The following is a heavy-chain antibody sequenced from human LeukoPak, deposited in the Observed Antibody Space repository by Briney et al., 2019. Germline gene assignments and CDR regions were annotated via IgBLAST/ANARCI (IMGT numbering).Heavy chain of an antibody. CDR1: GYTFTGYY. CDR3: ASGREYCSGGSCYSSDDALDI. Sequence: ASVKVSCKASGYTFTGYYMHWVRQAPGQGLEWMGWINPNSSGTNYAQKFQGRVTMTRDTSISTAYMELSRLRSDDTAVYYCASGREYCSGGSCYSSDDALDIWGQGTMVTVSS. D-gene: IGHD2-15*01. J-gene: IGHJ3*02. V-gene: IGHV1-2*02. CDR2: INPNSSGT.